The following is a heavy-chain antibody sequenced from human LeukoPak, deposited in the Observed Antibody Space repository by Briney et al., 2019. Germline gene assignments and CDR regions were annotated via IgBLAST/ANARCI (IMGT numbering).Heavy chain of an antibody. CDR1: GGPFRGFF. D-gene: IGHD4-23*01. V-gene: IGHV4-34*01. Sequence: SETLSLTCAAYGGPFRGFFWSWIRQAPGKGLEWIGEISHSGSSNYNPTLKSRITISGDTSKSQFSLRLTSETAADTAVYYCARGNFYGGRNQYSWSDLWGQGTLVTVAS. CDR2: ISHSGSS. J-gene: IGHJ5*02. CDR3: ARGNFYGGRNQYSWSDL.